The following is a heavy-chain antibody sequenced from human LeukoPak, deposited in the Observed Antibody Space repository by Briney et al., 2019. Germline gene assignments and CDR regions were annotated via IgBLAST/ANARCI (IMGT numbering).Heavy chain of an antibody. V-gene: IGHV3-7*01. J-gene: IGHJ4*02. CDR1: GFTFSNYW. CDR2: INQDGSEI. Sequence: PGGSLRLSCAASGFTFSNYWMSWVRQAPGKGLEWLANINQDGSEIYYVDSVKGRFTISRDNGKNSLYLQINSLRADDTAVYYCARSGRGDYWGQGTLVTVSS. CDR3: ARSGRGDY.